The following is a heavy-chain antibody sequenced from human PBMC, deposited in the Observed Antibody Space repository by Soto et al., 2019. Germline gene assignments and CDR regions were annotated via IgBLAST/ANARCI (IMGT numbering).Heavy chain of an antibody. V-gene: IGHV1-69*12. CDR3: AREYLITQAHSFYYYYGMDV. CDR1: GGTFSSYA. CDR2: IIPIFGTA. J-gene: IGHJ6*02. Sequence: QVQLVQSGAEVKKPGSSVKVSCKASGGTFSSYAISWVRQAPGQGLAWMGGIIPIFGTANYAQKFQGRVTITADESTSTASRELSSLRSEDTAVYYCAREYLITQAHSFYYYYGMDVWGQGTTVTVSS. D-gene: IGHD3-22*01.